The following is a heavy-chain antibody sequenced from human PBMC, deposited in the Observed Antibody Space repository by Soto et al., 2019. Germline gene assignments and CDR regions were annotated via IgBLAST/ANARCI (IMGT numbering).Heavy chain of an antibody. D-gene: IGHD2-2*01. CDR2: IIPIFGTA. Sequence: SVKVSCKASGGTFSSYAISWVRQAPGQGLEWMGGIIPIFGTANYAQKFQGRVTITADKSTSTAYMELSSLRSEDTDVYYFARAWRRCSSTSCYRPFDYWGQGTLVTVSS. CDR3: ARAWRRCSSTSCYRPFDY. J-gene: IGHJ4*02. CDR1: GGTFSSYA. V-gene: IGHV1-69*06.